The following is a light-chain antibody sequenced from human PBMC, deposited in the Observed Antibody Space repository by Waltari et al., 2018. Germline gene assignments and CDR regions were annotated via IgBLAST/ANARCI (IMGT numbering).Light chain of an antibody. V-gene: IGLV7-46*01. J-gene: IGLJ2*01. CDR3: LLSYSGARV. CDR1: TGAVTSGHY. Sequence: QAVVTQEPSLTVSPGGTVTLTCGSSTGAVTSGHYPYWFQQKPGQAPRTLIYETSNKHSWTPARFSGSLLGGKAALTLSGAQPEDEAEYYYLLSYSGARVFGGGTKLTVL. CDR2: ETS.